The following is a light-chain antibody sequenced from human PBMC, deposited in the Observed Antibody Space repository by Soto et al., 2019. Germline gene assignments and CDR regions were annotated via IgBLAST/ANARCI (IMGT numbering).Light chain of an antibody. V-gene: IGLV2-11*01. CDR3: CSHAPSYTFV. J-gene: IGLJ1*01. CDR1: SNDIGAYNY. CDR2: DVN. Sequence: QSMRTQPPSVSASPGHSFTISCTGTSNDIGAYNYVSWYQQHPGRAPKVMIYDVNKRPSGVPDRFSGSKSANTASLTIFGLQAEDEADYYCCSHAPSYTFVFGTGTKVTVL.